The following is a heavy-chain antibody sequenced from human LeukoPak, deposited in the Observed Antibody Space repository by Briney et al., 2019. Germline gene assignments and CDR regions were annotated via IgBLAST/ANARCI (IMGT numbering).Heavy chain of an antibody. Sequence: ASVKVSCKASGYTFTGYYMHWVRQAPGQGLEWMGWINPNSGGTNYAQKFQGRVTMTRDTSISTAYMELSRLRSDDTAVYYCARDRGTSYYYGSGIPDYWGQGTLVTVS. V-gene: IGHV1-2*02. J-gene: IGHJ4*02. CDR3: ARDRGTSYYYGSGIPDY. CDR2: INPNSGGT. CDR1: GYTFTGYY. D-gene: IGHD3-10*01.